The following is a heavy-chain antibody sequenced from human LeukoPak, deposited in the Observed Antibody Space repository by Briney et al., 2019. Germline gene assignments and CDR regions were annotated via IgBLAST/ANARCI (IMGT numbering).Heavy chain of an antibody. J-gene: IGHJ5*02. CDR1: GYTFSGYY. V-gene: IGHV1-2*02. Sequence: ASVKVSCKASGYTFSGYYMHWVRQAPGQGLEWMGWINPNSGGTKYAQKFQGRVSMTGDTSISTSYMELRRLSSDDTAVYYCARVGSSGWDTFEQSPTWGQGTLVTVSS. CDR2: INPNSGGT. CDR3: ARVGSSGWDTFEQSPT. D-gene: IGHD6-19*01.